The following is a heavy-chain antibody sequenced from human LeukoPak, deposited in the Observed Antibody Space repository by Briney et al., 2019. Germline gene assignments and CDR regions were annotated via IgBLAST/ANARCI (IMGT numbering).Heavy chain of an antibody. CDR1: GFIVSSDY. CDR3: ARGEGGYFDY. J-gene: IGHJ4*02. V-gene: IGHV3-20*04. CDR2: INWNGGST. Sequence: GGSLRLSCAVSGFIVSSDYMSWVRQAPGKGLEWVSGINWNGGSTGYADSVKGRFTISRDNAKNSLYLQMNSLRAEDTALYYCARGEGGYFDYWGQGTLVTVSS. D-gene: IGHD3-22*01.